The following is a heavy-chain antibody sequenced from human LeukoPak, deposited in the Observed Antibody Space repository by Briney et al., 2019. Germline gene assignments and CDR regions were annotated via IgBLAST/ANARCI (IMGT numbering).Heavy chain of an antibody. D-gene: IGHD3-9*01. CDR2: FDPEHGEM. V-gene: IGHV1-24*01. CDR3: ATGGPWDLLKY. J-gene: IGHJ4*02. Sequence: GASVKVSCKVSGDTLTELSTHWVRQAPGKGLEWMGGFDPEHGEMIYAQKLQGRVTMTEDRSTDTAYMELSSLRSEDTAEYYCATGGPWDLLKYWGQGTLVTVSS. CDR1: GDTLTELS.